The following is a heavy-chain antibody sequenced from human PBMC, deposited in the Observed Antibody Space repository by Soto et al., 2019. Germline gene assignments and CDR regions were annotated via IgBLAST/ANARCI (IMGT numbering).Heavy chain of an antibody. CDR1: GFTFSSYA. Sequence: GGSLRLSCAASGFTFSSYAMSWVRQAPGKGLEWVSAISGSGGSTYYADSVKGRFTISRDNSKNTLYLQMNSLRAEDTAVYYCAKGEGDIVLMVYAWGYYYYGMDVWGQGTTVTVSS. J-gene: IGHJ6*02. D-gene: IGHD2-8*01. V-gene: IGHV3-23*01. CDR3: AKGEGDIVLMVYAWGYYYYGMDV. CDR2: ISGSGGST.